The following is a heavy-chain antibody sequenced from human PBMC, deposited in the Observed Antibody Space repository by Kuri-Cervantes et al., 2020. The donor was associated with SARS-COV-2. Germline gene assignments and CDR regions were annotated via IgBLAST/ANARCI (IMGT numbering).Heavy chain of an antibody. J-gene: IGHJ4*02. CDR1: GGSISSYY. D-gene: IGHD3-16*01. V-gene: IGHV4-59*08. CDR3: ARQSMLSRSHEY. CDR2: IYCSGST. Sequence: SETLSLTCTVSGGSISSYYWSWIRQPPGKGLEWIGYIYCSGSTNYNPSLKSRVTISVDTSKNQFSLKLSSVTAADTAVYYCARQSMLSRSHEYWGQGTLVTVSS.